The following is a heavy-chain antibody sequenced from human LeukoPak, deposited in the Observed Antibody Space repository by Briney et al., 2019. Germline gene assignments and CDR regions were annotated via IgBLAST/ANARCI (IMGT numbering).Heavy chain of an antibody. CDR1: GGSISSYY. J-gene: IGHJ4*02. CDR2: IYYSGST. D-gene: IGHD1-26*01. Sequence: SETLSLTCTVSGGSISSYYWSWIRQPPGKGLEWIGYIYYSGSTNYNPSLKSRVTISVDTSKNQFSLKLSSVTAADTAVYYCARDHGGSVDYWGQGTLVTVSS. CDR3: ARDHGGSVDY. V-gene: IGHV4-59*01.